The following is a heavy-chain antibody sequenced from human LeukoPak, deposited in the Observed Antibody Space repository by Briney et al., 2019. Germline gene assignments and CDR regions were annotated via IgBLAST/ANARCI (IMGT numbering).Heavy chain of an antibody. CDR3: AKEETHYYGSGTYYNVFDY. D-gene: IGHD3-10*01. V-gene: IGHV3-23*01. CDR1: GFTFSNYA. CDR2: ISGSGGST. J-gene: IGHJ4*02. Sequence: PGGSLRLSCAASGFTFSNYAMTWVRQAPGKGLECVSAISGSGGSTYYADSVKGRFTISRDDSKNTLYLQMNSLRAEDTAVYYCAKEETHYYGSGTYYNVFDYWGQGTLVTVSS.